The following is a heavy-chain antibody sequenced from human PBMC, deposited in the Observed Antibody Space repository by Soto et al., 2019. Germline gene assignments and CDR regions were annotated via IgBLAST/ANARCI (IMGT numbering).Heavy chain of an antibody. CDR2: IYSGGST. V-gene: IGHV3-66*01. CDR3: AGGGDYYDSSGYYPEYFQH. D-gene: IGHD3-22*01. CDR1: EFTVSRND. J-gene: IGHJ1*01. Sequence: PGGSPXLSCAASEFTVSRNDMSWVRQAPGKGLEWVSVIYSGGSTYYADSVKGRFTISRDNSKNTLYLQMNSLRAEDTAVYYCAGGGDYYDSSGYYPEYFQHWGQGT.